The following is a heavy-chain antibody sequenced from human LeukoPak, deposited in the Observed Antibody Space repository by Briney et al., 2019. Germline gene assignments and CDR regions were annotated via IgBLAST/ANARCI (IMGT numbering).Heavy chain of an antibody. CDR3: ARDGVLLWFGESLYNWFDP. V-gene: IGHV4-59*08. CDR1: GGSISSYY. J-gene: IGHJ5*02. CDR2: IYYSGST. D-gene: IGHD3-10*01. Sequence: SETLSLTCTVSGGSISSYYWSWIRQPPGKGLEWIGYIYYSGSTNYNPSLKSRVTMSVDTSKNQFSLKLSSVTAADTAVYYCARDGVLLWFGESLYNWFDPWGQGTLVTVSS.